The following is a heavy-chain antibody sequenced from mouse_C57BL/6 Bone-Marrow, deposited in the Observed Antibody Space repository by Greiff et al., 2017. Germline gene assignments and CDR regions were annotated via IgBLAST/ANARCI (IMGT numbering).Heavy chain of an antibody. D-gene: IGHD2-4*01. CDR2: IDPANGNP. CDR1: GFNIKNTY. CDR3: ALDYRWFAY. V-gene: IGHV14-3*01. Sequence: EVQLQQSVAELVRPGASVKLSCTASGFNIKNTYMHWVKQRPEQGLEWIGRIDPANGNPKYAPKFQGRAPITADTSSHTAYLTLSTLTTEDTAIYCCALDYRWFAYWGPGTLVTVSA. J-gene: IGHJ3*01.